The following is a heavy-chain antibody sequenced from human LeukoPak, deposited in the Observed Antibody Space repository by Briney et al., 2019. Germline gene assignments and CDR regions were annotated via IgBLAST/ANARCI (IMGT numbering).Heavy chain of an antibody. Sequence: GASVKVSCKASGYTFTNYYIHWVRQAPGQGLEWMGIISPSGGSPTYAQKFQGRVTITRDTSTGTVYMDLSSLRSEDTAVYYCSRDLRDWYFDLWGRGTLVTVSS. CDR3: SRDLRDWYFDL. J-gene: IGHJ2*01. D-gene: IGHD3-16*01. CDR1: GYTFTNYY. V-gene: IGHV1-46*01. CDR2: ISPSGGSP.